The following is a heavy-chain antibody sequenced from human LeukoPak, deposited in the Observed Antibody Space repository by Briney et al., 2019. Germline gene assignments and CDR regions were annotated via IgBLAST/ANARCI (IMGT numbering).Heavy chain of an antibody. CDR2: INPNSGGT. CDR3: ARDQALIVGEVAFDI. CDR1: GYTFTGYY. J-gene: IGHJ3*02. D-gene: IGHD3-22*01. V-gene: IGHV1-2*02. Sequence: ASVKVSSKASGYTFTGYYMHWGRQAPGQGVVWMGWINPNSGGTNYAQKFQGRVTMTRDTSISTAYMELSRLRSDDTAVYYCARDQALIVGEVAFDIWGQGTMVTVSS.